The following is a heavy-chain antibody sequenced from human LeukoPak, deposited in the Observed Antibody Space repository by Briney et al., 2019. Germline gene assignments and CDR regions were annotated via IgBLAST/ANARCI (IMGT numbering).Heavy chain of an antibody. D-gene: IGHD1-7*01. J-gene: IGHJ5*02. CDR1: GYTFTSYG. CDR3: ARDPYRYNWNSRWFDH. CDR2: ISAYNGNT. V-gene: IGHV1-18*01. Sequence: GASVKVSCKASGYTFTSYGISWVRQAPGQGLEGMGWISAYNGNTNYAQKLQGRVTMTTDTSTSTAYMELRSLRSDDTAVYYCARDPYRYNWNSRWFDHWGQGTLVTVSS.